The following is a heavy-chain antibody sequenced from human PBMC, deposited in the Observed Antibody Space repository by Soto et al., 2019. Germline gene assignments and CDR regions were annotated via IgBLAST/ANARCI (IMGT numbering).Heavy chain of an antibody. J-gene: IGHJ5*02. V-gene: IGHV4-59*01. Sequence: SETLSLTCTVSGGSISSYYWSWIRQPPGKGLEWIGYIYYSGSTNYNPSLKSRVTISVDTSKNQFSLKLSSVTAADTAVYYCAREEVPGIQLWFDPWGQGTLVIVSS. CDR2: IYYSGST. CDR1: GGSISSYY. D-gene: IGHD5-18*01. CDR3: AREEVPGIQLWFDP.